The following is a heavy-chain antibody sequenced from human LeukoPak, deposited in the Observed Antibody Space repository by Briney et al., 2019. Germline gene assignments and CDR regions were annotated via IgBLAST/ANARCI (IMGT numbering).Heavy chain of an antibody. D-gene: IGHD3-16*02. CDR3: AKVSFDGGVIPYFDS. Sequence: GGSLRLSCAASGFSFTKYAMSWVRQAPGKGLEWVSGMSGSGDSTDYADFVKGRFTISRDNSKNTLYLQMDSLRVEDTAVFCAKVSFDGGVIPYFDSWGQGTVVTVSS. CDR1: GFSFTKYA. J-gene: IGHJ4*02. CDR2: MSGSGDST. V-gene: IGHV3-23*01.